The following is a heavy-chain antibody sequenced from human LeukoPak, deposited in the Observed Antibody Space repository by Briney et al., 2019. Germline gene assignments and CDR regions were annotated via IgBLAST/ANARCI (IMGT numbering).Heavy chain of an antibody. Sequence: RGESLKISCKDSGSNFVDYWIGWVRQVPGRGLEWMAVIFPGDSETTYSPSFQGQVSISVDTSTNTAYLEWSSLKASDTAMYYCARERSSQGYFDFWGQGTLVTVSS. J-gene: IGHJ4*02. CDR1: GSNFVDYW. V-gene: IGHV5-51*01. CDR2: IFPGDSET. D-gene: IGHD6-6*01. CDR3: ARERSSQGYFDF.